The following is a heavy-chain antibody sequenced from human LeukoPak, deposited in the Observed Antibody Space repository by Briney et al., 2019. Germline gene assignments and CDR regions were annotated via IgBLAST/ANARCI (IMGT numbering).Heavy chain of an antibody. V-gene: IGHV3-23*01. CDR3: ARESYYYGSGSYLPYYYYYMDV. D-gene: IGHD3-10*01. CDR2: ISGSGGST. CDR1: GFTFSSYG. J-gene: IGHJ6*03. Sequence: GGSLRLSCAASGFTFSSYGMSWVRQAPGKGLEWVSAISGSGGSTYYADSVKGRFTISRDNAKNSLYLQMNSLRAEDTAVYYCARESYYYGSGSYLPYYYYYMDVWGKGTTVTISS.